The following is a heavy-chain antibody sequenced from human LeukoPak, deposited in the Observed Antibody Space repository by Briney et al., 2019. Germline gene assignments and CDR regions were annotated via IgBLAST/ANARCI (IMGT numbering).Heavy chain of an antibody. D-gene: IGHD2-8*01. CDR3: ARLTVVMVYSIQENWLDP. J-gene: IGHJ5*02. CDR2: ISGHNGNT. Sequence: ASVKVPCKASGYTFTSYAISWVRQAPGQGLEWMGWISGHNGNTNYAHKFQGRVTMTTDTSTSTAYMELRSLRADDTAVYYCARLTVVMVYSIQENWLDPWGQGTLVTVSS. CDR1: GYTFTSYA. V-gene: IGHV1-18*01.